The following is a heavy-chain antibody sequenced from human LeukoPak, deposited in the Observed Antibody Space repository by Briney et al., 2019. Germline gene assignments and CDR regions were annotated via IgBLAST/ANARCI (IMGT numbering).Heavy chain of an antibody. J-gene: IGHJ4*02. V-gene: IGHV3-23*01. CDR2: ISGSGGST. Sequence: PGGSLRPSCAVSGFTFSSYAMSWVRQAPGKGLEWVSGISGSGGSTYYADSVRGRFTISRDNSKDTLFLQMNSLRAEDTALYYCAKVPHLDFWSGYYSYLDYWGQGTLVTVSS. CDR3: AKVPHLDFWSGYYSYLDY. D-gene: IGHD3-3*01. CDR1: GFTFSSYA.